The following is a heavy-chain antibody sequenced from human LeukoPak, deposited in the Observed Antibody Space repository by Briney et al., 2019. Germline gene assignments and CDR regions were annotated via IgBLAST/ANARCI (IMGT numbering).Heavy chain of an antibody. J-gene: IGHJ4*02. D-gene: IGHD3-3*01. V-gene: IGHV4-59*01. CDR2: IYYSGST. CDR1: GGSISSYY. Sequence: TSETLSLTCTVSGGSISSYYWSWIRQPPGKGLEWIGYIYYSGSTNYNPSLKSRVTISVDTSKNQFSLKLSSVTAADTAVYYCARVGEIRSFWSGTNYFDYWGQGTLVTVSS. CDR3: ARVGEIRSFWSGTNYFDY.